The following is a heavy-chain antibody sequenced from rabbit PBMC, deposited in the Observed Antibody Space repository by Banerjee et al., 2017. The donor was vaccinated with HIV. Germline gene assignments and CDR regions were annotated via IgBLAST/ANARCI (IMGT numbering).Heavy chain of an antibody. CDR1: GFSFSSSYW. D-gene: IGHD3-1*01. Sequence: QEQLVESGGDLVKPGASLTLTCTASGFSFSSSYWICWVRQAPGKGLEWIACIYAGSSDSTYYASWAKGRFTISKTSSTTVTLQMTSLTATDTATYFCAREANSDTRLDLWGPGTLVTVS. V-gene: IGHV1S45*01. CDR3: AREANSDTRLDL. CDR2: IYAGSSDST. J-gene: IGHJ3*01.